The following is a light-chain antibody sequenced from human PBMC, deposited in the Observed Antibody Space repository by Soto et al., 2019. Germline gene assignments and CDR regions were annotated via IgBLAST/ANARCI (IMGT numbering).Light chain of an antibody. CDR2: STT. V-gene: IGLV8-61*01. Sequence: QAVVTQESSFSVSPGGTVTLTCGLISGSVSTAHNPNWYQQTPGQAPRTLIYSTTTRSSGVPDRFSGSILGNKAALTITGAQADDESHYYCALFMGNGISVFGTGTKLTVL. CDR3: ALFMGNGISV. CDR1: SGSVSTAHN. J-gene: IGLJ1*01.